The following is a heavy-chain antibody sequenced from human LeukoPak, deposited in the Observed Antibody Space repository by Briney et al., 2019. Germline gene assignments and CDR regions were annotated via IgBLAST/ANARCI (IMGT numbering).Heavy chain of an antibody. D-gene: IGHD3-3*01. CDR2: IYPGDSDT. CDR3: ARVPYYDFWSGYHSPRLYYFDY. V-gene: IGHV5-51*01. Sequence: PGESLKISCKGSGYSFTSYWIGWVRQMPGKGLEWMGIIYPGDSDTRYSPSFQGQVTISADKSISTAYLQWSSLKASDTAMYYCARVPYYDFWSGYHSPRLYYFDYWGQGTLVTVSS. J-gene: IGHJ4*02. CDR1: GYSFTSYW.